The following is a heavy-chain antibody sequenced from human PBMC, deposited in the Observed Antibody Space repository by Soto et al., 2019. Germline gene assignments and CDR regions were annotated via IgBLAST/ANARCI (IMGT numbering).Heavy chain of an antibody. CDR3: ARDGSGH. J-gene: IGHJ4*02. V-gene: IGHV3-66*01. Sequence: EVQLVESGGGLVQPGGSLRLSCAASGLTVSTNPMSWVRQAPGKGLEWVSVIYTGGGTHYADSVKGRFTISRDKSKSTVNLQMNSLRPEDTAVYYCARDGSGHWGQGTLVTVSS. CDR1: GLTVSTNP. CDR2: IYTGGGT.